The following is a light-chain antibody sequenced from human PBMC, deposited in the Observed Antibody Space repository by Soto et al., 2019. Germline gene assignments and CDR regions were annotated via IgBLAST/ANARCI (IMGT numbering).Light chain of an antibody. Sequence: DIQMTQSPSSVSASVGDRITITCRASQSMSTWLAWYQQKPGKAPKLLIYDASNLKSGVPSKFSGSGSVTEFTLTINSLQPDDFATYYCQQYNTHSETFGQGTKVDI. J-gene: IGKJ1*01. V-gene: IGKV1-5*01. CDR2: DAS. CDR1: QSMSTW. CDR3: QQYNTHSET.